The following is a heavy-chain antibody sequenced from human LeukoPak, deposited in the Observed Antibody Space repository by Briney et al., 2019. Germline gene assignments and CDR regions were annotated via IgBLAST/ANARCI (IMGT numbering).Heavy chain of an antibody. CDR3: ATCSSSWPLDFDY. Sequence: ASVKVSCRVSGYTLTELSMHWVRQAPGKGLEWMGGFDPEDGETIYAQKFQGRVTMTEDTSTDTAYMELSSLRSEDTAVYYCATCSSSWPLDFDYWGQGTLVTVSS. V-gene: IGHV1-24*01. D-gene: IGHD6-13*01. CDR2: FDPEDGET. CDR1: GYTLTELS. J-gene: IGHJ4*02.